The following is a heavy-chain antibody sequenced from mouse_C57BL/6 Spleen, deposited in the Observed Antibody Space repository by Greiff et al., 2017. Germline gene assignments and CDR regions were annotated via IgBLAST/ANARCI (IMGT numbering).Heavy chain of an antibody. CDR1: GYTFTSYW. CDR3: AREDDYGSSLFDY. Sequence: QVQLQQPGAELVKPGASVKLSCKASGYTFTSYWMHWVKQRPGQGLEWIGMIHPNSGSTNYNEKFKSKATLTVDKSSSTAYMQLSSLTSEDSAVYYCAREDDYGSSLFDYWGQGTTLTVSS. CDR2: IHPNSGST. D-gene: IGHD1-1*01. J-gene: IGHJ2*01. V-gene: IGHV1-64*01.